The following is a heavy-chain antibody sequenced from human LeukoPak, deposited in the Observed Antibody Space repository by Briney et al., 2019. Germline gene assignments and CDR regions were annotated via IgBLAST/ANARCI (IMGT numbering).Heavy chain of an antibody. J-gene: IGHJ4*02. CDR1: GFTFRSYE. CDR3: ARDRENVIVGATQRLDY. D-gene: IGHD1-26*01. CDR2: IKSCGSTI. Sequence: GGSVRLSCAASGFTFRSYEMNWVRQAPGKGLEGVSYIKSCGSTIYYADSVKGRFTISRDNAKNSLYLQMNSLRAEDTAVYYCARDRENVIVGATQRLDYWGQGTLVTVSS. V-gene: IGHV3-48*03.